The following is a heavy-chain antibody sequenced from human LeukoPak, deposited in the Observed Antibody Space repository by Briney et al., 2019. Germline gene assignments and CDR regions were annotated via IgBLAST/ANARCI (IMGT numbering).Heavy chain of an antibody. CDR2: ISGSGGST. D-gene: IGHD3-10*01. J-gene: IGHJ4*02. CDR1: GFTFSSYG. CDR3: ARGPMVRTNLFDY. V-gene: IGHV3-23*01. Sequence: AGGSLRLSCAASGFTFSSYGMSWVRQAPGKGLEWVSAISGSGGSTYYADSVKGRFTISRDDSKDTLYLQMNSLRAEDTAVYYCARGPMVRTNLFDYWGQGTLVTVSS.